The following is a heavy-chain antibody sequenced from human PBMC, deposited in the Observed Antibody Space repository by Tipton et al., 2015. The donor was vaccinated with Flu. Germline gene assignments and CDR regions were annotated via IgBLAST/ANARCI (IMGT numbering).Heavy chain of an antibody. CDR3: ARDQCNWGPCEYYYGMDV. Sequence: WTYIRQPAGGGLEWIGRVSASGSINYNPSLRSRVTMSVDTSKNQFSLKLRSVTAADTAVYYCARDQCNWGPCEYYYGMDVWGQGP. V-gene: IGHV4-4*07. D-gene: IGHD7-27*01. J-gene: IGHJ6*02. CDR2: VSASGSI.